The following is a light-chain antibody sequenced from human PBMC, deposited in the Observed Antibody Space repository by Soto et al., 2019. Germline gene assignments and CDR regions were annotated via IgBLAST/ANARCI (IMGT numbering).Light chain of an antibody. V-gene: IGLV1-40*01. CDR3: QSYDSGLSEGV. CDR2: ANN. J-gene: IGLJ2*01. CDR1: SSNIGAPYN. Sequence: QSVLTQPPSVSGAPGQRVTISCTGSSSNIGAPYNVHWYQQLPGTVPKLLIYANNNRPSGVPDRFSGSRSGTSASLAITGLQAGDEADYYCQSYDSGLSEGVFGGVTKLTVL.